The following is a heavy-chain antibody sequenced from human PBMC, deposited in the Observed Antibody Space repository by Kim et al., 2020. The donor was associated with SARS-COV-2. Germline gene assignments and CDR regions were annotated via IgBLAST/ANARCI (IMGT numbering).Heavy chain of an antibody. CDR2: IYYSGST. Sequence: SETLSFTCTVSGGSISSSSYYWGWIRQPPGKGLEWIGSIYYSGSTYYNPSLKSRVTISVDTSKNQFSLKLSSVTAADTAVYYCARPTTYYYGSARLCAFDIWGQGTMVTVAS. J-gene: IGHJ3*02. D-gene: IGHD3-10*01. V-gene: IGHV4-39*01. CDR1: GGSISSSSYY. CDR3: ARPTTYYYGSARLCAFDI.